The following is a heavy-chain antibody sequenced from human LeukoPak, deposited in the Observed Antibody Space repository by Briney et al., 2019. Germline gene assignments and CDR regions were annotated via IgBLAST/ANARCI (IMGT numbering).Heavy chain of an antibody. V-gene: IGHV1-46*01. D-gene: IGHD2-2*02. CDR2: INTSGGST. CDR1: GYTFTSYY. Sequence: ASVTASCTSSGYTFTSYYMHWVRQPPAQGLERVGIINTSGGSTSYAQKFQGRVIMSRDNSTSTVYMEMSSLRSEDTAVYYCRKEPDKGYCSSTSCYRPLLGSWGQGTLVTVSS. CDR3: RKEPDKGYCSSTSCYRPLLGS. J-gene: IGHJ4*02.